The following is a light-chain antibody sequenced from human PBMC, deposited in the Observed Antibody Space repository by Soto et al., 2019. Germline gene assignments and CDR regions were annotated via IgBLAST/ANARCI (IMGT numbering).Light chain of an antibody. Sequence: QSVLTQPPSASGTPGQRVTISCSGSSSNIGSNTVNWYQQLPGTAPKLLIYSNNQRPSGVPDRFSGSKSGTSASLAISGLQYEDEDDYYCAAWDNSLWVFGGGTKVTVL. CDR2: SNN. CDR3: AAWDNSLWV. J-gene: IGLJ3*02. V-gene: IGLV1-44*01. CDR1: SSNIGSNT.